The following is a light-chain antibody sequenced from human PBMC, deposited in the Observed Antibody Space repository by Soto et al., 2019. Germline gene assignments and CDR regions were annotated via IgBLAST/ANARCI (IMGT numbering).Light chain of an antibody. CDR3: QQSHDIPVT. J-gene: IGKJ4*01. Sequence: DIQMTQFPSSLSASVGDRVTITCRASQSISAHLNWYEQKPGEVPKLLIHDASILQSGVPSRFSGSGSGTDFTLTIRSLQPEDFATYYCQQSHDIPVTFGGGTKVEMK. CDR2: DAS. V-gene: IGKV1-39*01. CDR1: QSISAH.